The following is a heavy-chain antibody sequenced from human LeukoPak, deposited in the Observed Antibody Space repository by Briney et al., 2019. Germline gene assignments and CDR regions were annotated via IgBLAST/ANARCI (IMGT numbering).Heavy chain of an antibody. J-gene: IGHJ4*02. Sequence: PSETLSLTCTVSGGSISSGGYCWSWIRQHPGKGLEWIGYICYSGSTYYNPSLKSRVTISVDTSKNQFSLRLSSVTAADTAVYYCARDHGYSYGQDYWGQGTLVTVSS. CDR2: ICYSGST. CDR1: GGSISSGGYC. CDR3: ARDHGYSYGQDY. D-gene: IGHD5-18*01. V-gene: IGHV4-31*03.